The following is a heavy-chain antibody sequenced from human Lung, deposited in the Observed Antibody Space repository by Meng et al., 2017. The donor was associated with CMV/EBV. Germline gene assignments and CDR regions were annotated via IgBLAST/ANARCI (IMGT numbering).Heavy chain of an antibody. Sequence: KVAGKASGYTFNSYGISWVRQAPGQGLEWLGWTSTYNGITNYAQNLQGRVTMTTDTSTSTAYMELRSLRHDDTAVYYCARREGWFDSWGQGTLVTVSS. CDR1: GYTFNSYG. CDR2: TSTYNGIT. V-gene: IGHV1-18*01. J-gene: IGHJ5*01. CDR3: ARREGWFDS.